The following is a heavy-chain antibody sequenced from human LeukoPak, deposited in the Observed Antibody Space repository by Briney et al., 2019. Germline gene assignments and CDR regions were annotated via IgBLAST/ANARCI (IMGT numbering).Heavy chain of an antibody. CDR3: ARSIDSSSWYGWFDP. Sequence: ASVKVSCKASGYTFTSYDINWVRQATGQGLEWMGWMNPNSGNTGYAQKFQGRVTITRNTSISTAYMELSSLRSEDTAVYYCARSIDSSSWYGWFDPWGQGTLVTVSS. D-gene: IGHD6-13*01. J-gene: IGHJ5*02. CDR1: GYTFTSYD. V-gene: IGHV1-8*03. CDR2: MNPNSGNT.